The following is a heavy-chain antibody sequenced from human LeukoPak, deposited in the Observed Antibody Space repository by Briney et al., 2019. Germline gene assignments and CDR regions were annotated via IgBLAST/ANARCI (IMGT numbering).Heavy chain of an antibody. V-gene: IGHV3-30*18. D-gene: IGHD4-17*01. J-gene: IGHJ4*01. Sequence: GRSLRLSCAASGFTFSSCGMHWVRQAPGKGLEWAAVISYDGRNKHYADSVKGRFTISRDNSKNTLYLQMNSLRAEDTAVYYCAKEGATVTTEYFDYWGXXXXXTVXS. CDR1: GFTFSSCG. CDR3: AKEGATVTTEYFDY. CDR2: ISYDGRNK.